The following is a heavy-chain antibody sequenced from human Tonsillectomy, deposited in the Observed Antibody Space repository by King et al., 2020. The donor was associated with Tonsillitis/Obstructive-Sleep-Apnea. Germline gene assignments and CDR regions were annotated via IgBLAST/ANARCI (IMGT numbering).Heavy chain of an antibody. D-gene: IGHD2-2*01. J-gene: IGHJ6*02. CDR2: IKSKTKSKTDGGTT. CDR3: TTASPYQFLGAMDV. CDR1: GFTFSNAW. Sequence: VQLVESGGGLVKPGGSLRVSCAASGFTFSNAWMNWVRQAPGKGLEWVGRIKSKTKSKTDGGTTDYAAPVKGRFTISRDDSINTLYLQMNSLKTEDTAVYYCTTASPYQFLGAMDVWGLGTTVTVSS. V-gene: IGHV3-15*07.